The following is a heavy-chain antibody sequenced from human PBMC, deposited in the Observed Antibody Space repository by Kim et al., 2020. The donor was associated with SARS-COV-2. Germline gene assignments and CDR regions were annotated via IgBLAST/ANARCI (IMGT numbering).Heavy chain of an antibody. J-gene: IGHJ4*02. CDR1: GFTFSSYA. CDR2: ISYDGSNK. Sequence: GGSLRLSCAASGFTFSSYAMHWVRQAPGKGLEWVAVISYDGSNKYYADSVKGRFTISRDNSKNTLYLQMNSLRAEDTAVYYCARDGIQMRSGYYTGLDYWGQGTLVTVSS. CDR3: ARDGIQMRSGYYTGLDY. V-gene: IGHV3-30-3*01. D-gene: IGHD3-3*01.